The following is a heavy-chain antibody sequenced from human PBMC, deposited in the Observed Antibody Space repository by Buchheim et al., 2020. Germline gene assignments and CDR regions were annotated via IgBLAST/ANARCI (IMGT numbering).Heavy chain of an antibody. Sequence: QVQLQESGPGLVKPSQTLSLTCAVSGGSISSGGYSWSWIRQPPGKGLEWIGYIYYSGSTYYNPSLKSRVTISVDTSKNQFHLKLSSVTAADTAVYYCARARSLYCSGGSCSTFDHWGQGTL. CDR1: GGSISSGGYS. CDR2: IYYSGST. D-gene: IGHD2-15*01. V-gene: IGHV4-30-4*07. J-gene: IGHJ4*02. CDR3: ARARSLYCSGGSCSTFDH.